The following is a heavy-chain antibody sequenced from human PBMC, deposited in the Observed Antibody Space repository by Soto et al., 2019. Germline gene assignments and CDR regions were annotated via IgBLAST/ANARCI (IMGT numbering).Heavy chain of an antibody. CDR1: GYSFTTHA. CDR3: ARGEKLYHYYYGMEV. J-gene: IGHJ6*01. V-gene: IGHV1-3*04. CDR2: INTGNGNT. Sequence: ASVKVSCKASGYSFTTHAMIWVRQAPGQRPEWMGWINTGNGNTRYSPKFQGRVNITRDTSASTAYMELSSLKSEDTAVYYCARGEKLYHYYYGMEVLGQGSTVNVSS.